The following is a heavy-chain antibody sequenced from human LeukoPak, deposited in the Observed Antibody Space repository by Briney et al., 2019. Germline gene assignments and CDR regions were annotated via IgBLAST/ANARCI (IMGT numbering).Heavy chain of an antibody. J-gene: IGHJ4*02. CDR3: ARDVGARLPGY. CDR1: GGSISSALYS. CDR2: IYHTGST. V-gene: IGHV4-30-4*07. D-gene: IGHD6-6*01. Sequence: SETLSLTCAVSGGSISSALYSWSWIRQPPGKGLEWIGYIYHTGSTTYNPSFKSRLTISLDTSKNRFSLKLTSVTAADTAVYYCARDVGARLPGYWGQGTLVTVSS.